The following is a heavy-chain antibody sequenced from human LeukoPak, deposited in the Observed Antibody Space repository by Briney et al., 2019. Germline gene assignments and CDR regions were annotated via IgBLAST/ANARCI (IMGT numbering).Heavy chain of an antibody. J-gene: IGHJ3*02. V-gene: IGHV5-51*01. CDR1: GYDFASYW. D-gene: IGHD6-19*01. CDR2: IWPDGSER. Sequence: GESLQISCEGSGYDFASYWIGWVRQKPGKGLELMGIIWPDGSERRYSPSFQGQVTISADKSVRIVYLQWTSLKASDTAMYYCARHNGRRSNGWNGAFDIWGQGTMVTVSS. CDR3: ARHNGRRSNGWNGAFDI.